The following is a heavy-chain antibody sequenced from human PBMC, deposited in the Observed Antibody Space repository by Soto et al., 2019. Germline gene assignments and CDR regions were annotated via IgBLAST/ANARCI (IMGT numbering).Heavy chain of an antibody. CDR1: GGTFSSYA. V-gene: IGHV1-69*13. CDR2: IIPIFGTA. J-gene: IGHJ6*02. Sequence: SVKVSFKASGGTFSSYAISWVRQAPGQGLEWMGGIIPIFGTANYAQKFQGRVTITADESTSTAYMELSSLRSEDTAVYYCASRRPEGYYGMDVWGQGTTVTVSS. CDR3: ASRRPEGYYGMDV.